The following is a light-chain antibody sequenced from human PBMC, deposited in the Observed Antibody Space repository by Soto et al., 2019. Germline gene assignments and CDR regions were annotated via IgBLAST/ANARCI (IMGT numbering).Light chain of an antibody. CDR3: QQLNSYPL. Sequence: DIQLTQSPSFLSAPVGDRVTITCRASQGISSYLAWYQQKPGKAPELLIYAASTLQTGVPSRFSGSGSGTEFTITISSLQPEDSANYYCQQLNSYPLFGGGTKVDIK. CDR1: QGISSY. CDR2: AAS. J-gene: IGKJ4*01. V-gene: IGKV1-9*01.